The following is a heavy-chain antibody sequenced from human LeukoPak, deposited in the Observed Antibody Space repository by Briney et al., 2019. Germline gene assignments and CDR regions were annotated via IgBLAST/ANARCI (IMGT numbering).Heavy chain of an antibody. V-gene: IGHV3-30-3*01. D-gene: IGHD3-10*01. CDR1: GFTFGSYW. Sequence: GGSLRLSCAASGFTFGSYWMHWVRQAPGKGLEWVAVISYDGSNKYYADSVKGRFTISRDNSKNTLYLQMNSLRAEDTAVYYCARELRVLLWFGEFYYWGQGTLVTVSS. J-gene: IGHJ4*02. CDR2: ISYDGSNK. CDR3: ARELRVLLWFGEFYY.